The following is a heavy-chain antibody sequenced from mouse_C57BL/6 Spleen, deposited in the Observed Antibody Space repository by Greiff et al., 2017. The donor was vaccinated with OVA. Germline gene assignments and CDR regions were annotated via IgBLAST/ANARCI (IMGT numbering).Heavy chain of an antibody. CDR3: ATVYYGSDYYAMDY. V-gene: IGHV1-18*01. Sequence: EVHLVESGPELVKPGASVKIPCKASGYTFTDYNMDWVKQSHGKSLEWIGDINPNNGGTIYNQKFKGKATLTVDKSSSTAYMELRSLTSEDTAVYYCATVYYGSDYYAMDYWGQGTSVTVSS. CDR1: GYTFTDYN. D-gene: IGHD1-1*01. J-gene: IGHJ4*01. CDR2: INPNNGGT.